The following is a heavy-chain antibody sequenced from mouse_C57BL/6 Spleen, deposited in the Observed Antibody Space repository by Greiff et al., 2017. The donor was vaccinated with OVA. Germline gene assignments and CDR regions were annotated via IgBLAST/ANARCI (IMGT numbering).Heavy chain of an antibody. J-gene: IGHJ4*01. D-gene: IGHD1-1*01. V-gene: IGHV2-5*01. CDR2: IWRGGST. CDR3: AKGLFGTTVGYAMDY. Sequence: VMLVESGPGLVQPSQSLSITCTVSGFSLTSYGVHWVRQSPGKGLEWLGVIWRGGSTDYNAAFMSRLSITKDNSKSQVFFKMNSLQADDTAIYYCAKGLFGTTVGYAMDYWGQGTSVTVSS. CDR1: GFSLTSYG.